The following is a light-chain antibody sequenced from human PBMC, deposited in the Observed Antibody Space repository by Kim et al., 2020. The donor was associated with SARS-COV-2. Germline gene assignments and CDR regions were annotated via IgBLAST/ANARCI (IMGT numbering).Light chain of an antibody. Sequence: GQTVTITCSGGISNVGRNTVNWFQQFPGTAPKLLTYNNVQRASGVPARFSASKSGTSASLAISGLQSDDEADYHCAAWDDSLTGYVFGSGTKVTVL. CDR1: ISNVGRNT. J-gene: IGLJ1*01. CDR3: AAWDDSLTGYV. V-gene: IGLV1-44*01. CDR2: NNV.